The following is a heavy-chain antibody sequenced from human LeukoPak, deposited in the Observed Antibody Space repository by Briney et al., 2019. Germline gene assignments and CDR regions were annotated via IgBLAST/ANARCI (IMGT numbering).Heavy chain of an antibody. CDR2: IYHSGST. Sequence: SETLSLTCAVSGGSISSGGYSWSWIRQPPGKGLEWIGYIYHSGSTYYNPSLKSRVTISVDRSKNQFSLKLSSVTAADTAVYYCASSSLFYCSSTSCYRGPNYYYYMDVWGKGTTVTVSS. CDR3: ASSSLFYCSSTSCYRGPNYYYYMDV. J-gene: IGHJ6*03. V-gene: IGHV4-30-2*01. CDR1: GGSISSGGYS. D-gene: IGHD2-2*01.